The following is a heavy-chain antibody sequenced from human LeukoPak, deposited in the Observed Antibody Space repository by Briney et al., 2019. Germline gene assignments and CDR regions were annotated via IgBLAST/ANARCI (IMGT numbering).Heavy chain of an antibody. CDR2: ISGSGGST. Sequence: GGSLRLSCAASGFTFSSYAVSWVRQAPGKGLEWVSAISGSGGSTYYADSVKGRFTISRDNSKNTLYLQMNSLRAEDTAVYYCAKAPYYYYYGMDVWGQGTTVTVSS. J-gene: IGHJ6*02. CDR1: GFTFSSYA. V-gene: IGHV3-23*01. CDR3: AKAPYYYYYGMDV.